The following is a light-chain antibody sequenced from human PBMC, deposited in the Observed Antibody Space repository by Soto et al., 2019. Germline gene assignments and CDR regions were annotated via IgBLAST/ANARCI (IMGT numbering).Light chain of an antibody. CDR1: RDISVY. J-gene: IGKJ2*01. Sequence: DIQMTQSPSSLSASLGDRVTITCQASRDISVYLNWYQQKPGKPHKLLVYDASNLQTGVPSRFSGSGSGTHFTFTISSLQPEDIATYYCQQYDNLPPYTFGQGTTLEIK. CDR3: QQYDNLPPYT. V-gene: IGKV1-33*01. CDR2: DAS.